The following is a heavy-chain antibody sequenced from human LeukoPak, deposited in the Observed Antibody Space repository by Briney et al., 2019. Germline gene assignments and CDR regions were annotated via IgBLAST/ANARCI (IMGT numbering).Heavy chain of an antibody. V-gene: IGHV1-8*01. Sequence: GASVKVSCKASGYTFTSYDTNWVRQATGQGPEWMGWMNPNSGNTGYAQKFQGRVTMTRNTSISTAYMELSSLRSEDTAVYYCARVGLQYYYYYYMDVWGKGTTVTVSS. CDR2: MNPNSGNT. CDR3: ARVGLQYYYYYYMDV. J-gene: IGHJ6*03. CDR1: GYTFTSYD.